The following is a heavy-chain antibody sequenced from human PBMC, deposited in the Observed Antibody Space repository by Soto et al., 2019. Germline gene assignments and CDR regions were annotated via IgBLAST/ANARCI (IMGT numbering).Heavy chain of an antibody. CDR2: IIPMVRMA. D-gene: IGHD3-10*01. V-gene: IGHV1-69*02. J-gene: IGHJ4*02. CDR3: APNYGSGSEPFDY. Sequence: QVQLVQSGAELKKPGSSVKVSCTASGDTFSFYTMNWVRQAPGQGPEWMGRIIPMVRMANYAQKLQSRVTIIADNSTSTSYMELSSLRSEDTAVYYCAPNYGSGSEPFDYWGKGTLVTVSS. CDR1: GDTFSFYT.